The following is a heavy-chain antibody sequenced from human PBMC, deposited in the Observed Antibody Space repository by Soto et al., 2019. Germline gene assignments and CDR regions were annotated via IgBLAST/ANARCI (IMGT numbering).Heavy chain of an antibody. CDR1: GFTFSSYA. CDR3: AKDKYSSRSDYMDV. CDR2: ISGSGGST. V-gene: IGHV3-23*01. D-gene: IGHD6-13*01. J-gene: IGHJ6*03. Sequence: EVQLLESGGGLVQPGGSLRLSCAASGFTFSSYAMSWVRQAPGKGLEWVSVISGSGGSTYYADSVKGRFTTSRDNSKNTLYLQMNSLRAEDTAVYYCAKDKYSSRSDYMDVWGKGTTVTVSS.